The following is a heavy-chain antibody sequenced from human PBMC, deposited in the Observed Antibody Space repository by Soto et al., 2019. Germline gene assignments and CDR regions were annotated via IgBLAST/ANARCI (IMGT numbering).Heavy chain of an antibody. V-gene: IGHV3-53*01. Sequence: GGSLRLSCAASGFNVNSNSMNWVRQAPGKGLEWLSVMHSDGITAYAGSVKGRFTISRDNPENTFFLQMNSLRAEDTAVYYCARHAWLESWGQGTLVTVSS. CDR2: MHSDGIT. J-gene: IGHJ5*01. CDR3: ARHAWLES. CDR1: GFNVNSNS.